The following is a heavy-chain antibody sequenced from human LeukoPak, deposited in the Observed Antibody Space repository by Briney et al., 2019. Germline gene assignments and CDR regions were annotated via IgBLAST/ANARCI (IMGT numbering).Heavy chain of an antibody. J-gene: IGHJ5*02. CDR2: INPNSGGT. D-gene: IGHD3-9*01. CDR1: GYTFTGYY. Sequence: ASVKVSCKASGYTFTGYYMHWVRQAPGQGLEWMGWINPNSGGTNYAQKFQGRVTMTRDTSIRPAYKELSRLRSDDTDVYCCARGGFERYFDWLSYWFDPWGQGTLVTVSS. CDR3: ARGGFERYFDWLSYWFDP. V-gene: IGHV1-2*02.